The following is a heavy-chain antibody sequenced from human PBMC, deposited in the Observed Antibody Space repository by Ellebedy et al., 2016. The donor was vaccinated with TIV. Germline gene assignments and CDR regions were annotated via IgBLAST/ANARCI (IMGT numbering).Heavy chain of an antibody. Sequence: AASVKVSCKASGYTFTASYLHWVRQAPGQGLEWMGWINPNSGGTTYAQSFQGRLTMTRDTSINTAYMALRRLRSDDTAVYYCARFRYTSFWHLGHNGLDYWGQGTLVSVSS. D-gene: IGHD6-19*01. CDR3: ARFRYTSFWHLGHNGLDY. CDR1: GYTFTASY. V-gene: IGHV1-2*02. CDR2: INPNSGGT. J-gene: IGHJ4*02.